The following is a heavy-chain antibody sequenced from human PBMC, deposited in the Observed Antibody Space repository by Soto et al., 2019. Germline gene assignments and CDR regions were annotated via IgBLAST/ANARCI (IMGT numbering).Heavy chain of an antibody. V-gene: IGHV1-18*04. CDR1: GYTFTSYG. Sequence: ASGQVSCKASGYTFTSYGISWGRQAPGQGLEWMGWISAYNGNTSYAQKLQGRVTMTTDTSTSTAYMELRSLRSDDTAVYYRARSRLPPYYYYGMDVWGQGTTVTVSS. J-gene: IGHJ6*02. CDR2: ISAYNGNT. CDR3: ARSRLPPYYYYGMDV.